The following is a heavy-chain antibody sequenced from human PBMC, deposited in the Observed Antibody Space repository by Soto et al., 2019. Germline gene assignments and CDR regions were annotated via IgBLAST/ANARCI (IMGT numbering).Heavy chain of an antibody. CDR3: AKDGGYYYDSSGHLDY. J-gene: IGHJ4*02. Sequence: GGSLRLSCAASGFTFSSYGMHWVRQAPGKGLEWVAVISYDGSNKYYADSVKGRFTVSRDNSKNTLYLQMNSLRAEDTAVYYCAKDGGYYYDSSGHLDYWGQGTLVTVSS. CDR2: ISYDGSNK. CDR1: GFTFSSYG. V-gene: IGHV3-30*18. D-gene: IGHD3-22*01.